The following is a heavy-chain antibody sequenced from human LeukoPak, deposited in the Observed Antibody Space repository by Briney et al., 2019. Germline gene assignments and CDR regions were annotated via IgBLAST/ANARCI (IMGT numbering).Heavy chain of an antibody. Sequence: PSETLSLTCAVYGGSFSGYYWSWIRQPPGKGLEWMGEINHSGSTNYNPSLKSRVTISVDTSKNQFSLKLSSVTAADTAVYYCARGLVIQLRGRRFDPWGQGTLVTVSS. CDR1: GGSFSGYY. CDR2: INHSGST. CDR3: ARGLVIQLRGRRFDP. V-gene: IGHV4-34*01. J-gene: IGHJ5*02. D-gene: IGHD5-18*01.